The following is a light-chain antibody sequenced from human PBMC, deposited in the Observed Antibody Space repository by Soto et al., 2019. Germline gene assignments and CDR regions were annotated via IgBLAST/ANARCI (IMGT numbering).Light chain of an antibody. J-gene: IGKJ1*01. CDR3: QQGNTWPWT. CDR2: AAS. Sequence: EIVLTQSPGTLSLSPGERATLSCRASQSVSYYLAWYQQKPGQAPRLLIYAASDRATGIPGRFSGSGSGTDFTLIISSLEPEDFAFYYCQQGNTWPWTFGQGTKVDIK. CDR1: QSVSYY. V-gene: IGKV3-11*01.